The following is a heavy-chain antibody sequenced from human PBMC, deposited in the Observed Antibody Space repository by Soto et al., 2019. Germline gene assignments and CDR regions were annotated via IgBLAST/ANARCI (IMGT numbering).Heavy chain of an antibody. CDR1: GFTFSSYA. CDR2: ISYDGSNK. CDR3: RVAVAGTRDY. Sequence: QVQLVESGGGVVQPGRSLRLSCAASGFTFSSYAMHWVRQAPGRGLEWVAVISYDGSNKYYADSVKGRFTIYRDNSKNMLYLLMNSLRAEDTAVYSCRVAVAGTRDYWGQGTPVTVSS. J-gene: IGHJ4*02. V-gene: IGHV3-30-3*01. D-gene: IGHD6-19*01.